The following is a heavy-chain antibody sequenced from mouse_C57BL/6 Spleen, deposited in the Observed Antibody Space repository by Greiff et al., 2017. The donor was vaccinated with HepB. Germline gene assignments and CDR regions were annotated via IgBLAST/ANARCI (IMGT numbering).Heavy chain of an antibody. V-gene: IGHV1-52*01. Sequence: QVQLKQSGAELVRPGSSVKLSCKASGYTFTSYWMHWVKQRPIQGLEWIGNIDPSDSETHYNQKFKDKATLTVDKSSSTAYMQLSSLTSEDSAVYYCARWYGNYGYAMDYWGQGTSVTVSS. CDR3: ARWYGNYGYAMDY. CDR2: IDPSDSET. J-gene: IGHJ4*01. D-gene: IGHD2-10*02. CDR1: GYTFTSYW.